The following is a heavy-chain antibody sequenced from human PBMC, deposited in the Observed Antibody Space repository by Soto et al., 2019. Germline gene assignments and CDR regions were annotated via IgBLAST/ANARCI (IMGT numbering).Heavy chain of an antibody. D-gene: IGHD3-9*01. V-gene: IGHV4-59*08. CDR2: IYYSGST. J-gene: IGHJ4*02. Sequence: SETLSLTCTVSGGSISSYYWSWIRQPPGKGLEWIGYIYYSGSTNYNPSLKSRVTISVDTSKNQFSLKLSSVTAADTAVYYCARQSKNRALTGNFDYWGQGTLVTVSS. CDR1: GGSISSYY. CDR3: ARQSKNRALTGNFDY.